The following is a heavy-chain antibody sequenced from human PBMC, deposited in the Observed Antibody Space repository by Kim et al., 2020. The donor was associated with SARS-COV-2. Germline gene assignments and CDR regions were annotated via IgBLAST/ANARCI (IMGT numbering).Heavy chain of an antibody. V-gene: IGHV3-7*03. CDR2: EK. CDR3: ARISSTAFDP. J-gene: IGHJ5*02. D-gene: IGHD2-2*01. Sequence: EKYYVDSVKGRFTISRDNAKNSLYLQRNSLRAEDTAVYYWARISSTAFDPWGQGTLVTVSS.